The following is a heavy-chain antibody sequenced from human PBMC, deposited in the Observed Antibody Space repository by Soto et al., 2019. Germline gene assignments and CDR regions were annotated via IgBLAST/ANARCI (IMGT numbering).Heavy chain of an antibody. J-gene: IGHJ3*02. CDR2: IKSDGSLT. CDR3: ASLMNIVLLPTATNAFDI. D-gene: IGHD2-2*01. CDR1: GFTFSSYW. V-gene: IGHV3-74*01. Sequence: EVQLMESGGGLVQPGGSLRLSCAASGFTFSSYWMHWVRQAPGKGLVWVSRIKSDGSLTNYADSVKGRFTISRDNAKNTLYLQMNSLGAEDTAIYYCASLMNIVLLPTATNAFDIWGQGTLVTVSS.